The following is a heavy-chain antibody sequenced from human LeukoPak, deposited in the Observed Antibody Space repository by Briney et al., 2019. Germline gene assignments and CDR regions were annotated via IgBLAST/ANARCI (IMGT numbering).Heavy chain of an antibody. D-gene: IGHD3-22*01. Sequence: MAGGPLRLSCAASGFTFSSYSMNWGLQAPGKGLEWVSSISSSSSYIYYADSVKGRFTISRDNAKNSLYLQMNSLRAEDTAVYYCASPLTPYYYDSQYDYWGQGTLVTVSS. CDR3: ASPLTPYYYDSQYDY. CDR2: ISSSSSYI. V-gene: IGHV3-21*01. J-gene: IGHJ4*02. CDR1: GFTFSSYS.